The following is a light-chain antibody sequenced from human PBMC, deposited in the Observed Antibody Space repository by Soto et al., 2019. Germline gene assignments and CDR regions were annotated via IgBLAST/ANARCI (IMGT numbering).Light chain of an antibody. CDR1: QSISRW. V-gene: IGKV1-5*01. CDR3: QQYNSDSALT. J-gene: IGKJ4*01. CDR2: DAS. Sequence: DIQMTQSPSTLSASVGDRVTITCRASQSISRWWAWYQQKPGKAPKLLIYDASSLKGGVPSRFSGSVSGTEFNLTISSLQPDDFATYYCQQYNSDSALTFGGGTRVESK.